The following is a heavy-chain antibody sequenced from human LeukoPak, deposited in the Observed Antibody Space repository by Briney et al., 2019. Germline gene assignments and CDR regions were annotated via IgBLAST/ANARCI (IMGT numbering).Heavy chain of an antibody. J-gene: IGHJ5*02. V-gene: IGHV3-30*01. D-gene: IGHD2-2*01. CDR3: ARGVGSTSNNWFDP. Sequence: GGSLRLSCAASGFTFSSYAMHWVRQAPGKGLEWVAVISYDRSNKYYADSVQGRFTISRDNSKNTLYLQMNSLRAEDTAVYYCARGVGSTSNNWFDPWGQGTLVTVSS. CDR1: GFTFSSYA. CDR2: ISYDRSNK.